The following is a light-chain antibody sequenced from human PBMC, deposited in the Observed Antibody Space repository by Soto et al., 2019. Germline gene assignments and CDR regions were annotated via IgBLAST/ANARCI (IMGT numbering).Light chain of an antibody. V-gene: IGKV3-20*01. CDR3: QQYSSSPIT. J-gene: IGKJ5*01. Sequence: IVMTQSPAPLSVSPGERATLSCSASQSVGSNFLAWYQQRPGQAPRLLIYGASNRATGIPDRFSGGGSGTDFSLTISRLDPEDFAVYYCQQYSSSPITFGQGTRLEI. CDR2: GAS. CDR1: QSVGSNF.